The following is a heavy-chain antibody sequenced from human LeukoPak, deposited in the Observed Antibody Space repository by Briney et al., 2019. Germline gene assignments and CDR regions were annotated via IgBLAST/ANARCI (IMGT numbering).Heavy chain of an antibody. Sequence: GGSLRLSCAASGFTFSSYAMHWVRQAPGKGLEWVAVISYDGSNKYYADSVKGRFTISRDNSKNTLYLQMNSLRAEDTAVYYCAREVSSSSNYYYMDVWGKGTTVTVSS. CDR2: ISYDGSNK. CDR1: GFTFSSYA. V-gene: IGHV3-30*04. J-gene: IGHJ6*03. D-gene: IGHD6-19*01. CDR3: AREVSSSSNYYYMDV.